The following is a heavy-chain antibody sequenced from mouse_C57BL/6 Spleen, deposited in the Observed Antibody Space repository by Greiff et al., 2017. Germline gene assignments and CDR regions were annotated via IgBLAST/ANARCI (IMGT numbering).Heavy chain of an antibody. Sequence: EVKLEESGPGLVKPSQSLSLTCSVTGYSITSGYYWNWIRQFPGNKLEWMGYISYDGSNNYNPSLKNRSSITRDTSKNQFFLKLNSVTTEDTATYYCARCLVYDYDRVYFDYWGQGTTLTVLL. CDR2: ISYDGSN. D-gene: IGHD2-4*01. CDR1: GYSITSGYY. J-gene: IGHJ2*01. V-gene: IGHV3-6*01. CDR3: ARCLVYDYDRVYFDY.